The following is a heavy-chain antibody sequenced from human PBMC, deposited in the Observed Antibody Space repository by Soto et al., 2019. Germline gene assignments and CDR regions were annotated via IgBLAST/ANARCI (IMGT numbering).Heavy chain of an antibody. D-gene: IGHD3-22*01. Sequence: QVQLVQSGAEVKKPGSSVKVSCKASGGTFSSYAISWVRQAPGQGLEWMGGIIPIFGTANYAQKFQGRVTITADEATSTAYMELRSLRSEETAVYYCARVLYYYDSSGFTGLDYWGQGTLVAVSS. CDR2: IIPIFGTA. V-gene: IGHV1-69*01. J-gene: IGHJ4*02. CDR1: GGTFSSYA. CDR3: ARVLYYYDSSGFTGLDY.